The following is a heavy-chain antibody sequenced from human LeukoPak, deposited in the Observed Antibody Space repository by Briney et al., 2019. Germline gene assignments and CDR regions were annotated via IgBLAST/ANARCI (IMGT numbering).Heavy chain of an antibody. D-gene: IGHD3-10*01. Sequence: SQTLSLTCTVSGGSISSGGYYWRWIRQHPGKGLEWIGYIYYSGSTYYNPSLKSRVTISVDTSKNQFSLKLSSVTAADTAVYYCGRGGGSGSYSVGTLDYWGQGTLVTVSS. CDR1: GGSISSGGYY. CDR2: IYYSGST. J-gene: IGHJ4*02. CDR3: GRGGGSGSYSVGTLDY. V-gene: IGHV4-31*03.